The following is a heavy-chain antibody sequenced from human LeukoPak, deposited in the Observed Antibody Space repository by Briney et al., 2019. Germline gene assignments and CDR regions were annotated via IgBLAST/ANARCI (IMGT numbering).Heavy chain of an antibody. J-gene: IGHJ6*02. CDR3: ARKGDGYNYYYHYGMDV. V-gene: IGHV1-69*01. Sequence: GGSLRLSCAASGFTFSSYAISWVRQAPGQGLEWMGGIIPIFGTANYAQKFQGRVTITADESTSTAYMELSSLRSEDTAVYYCARKGDGYNYYYHYGMDVWGQGTTVTVSS. CDR2: IIPIFGTA. CDR1: GFTFSSYA. D-gene: IGHD5-24*01.